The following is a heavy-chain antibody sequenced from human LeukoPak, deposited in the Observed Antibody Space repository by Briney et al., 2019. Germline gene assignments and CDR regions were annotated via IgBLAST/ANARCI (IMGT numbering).Heavy chain of an antibody. CDR2: INHSGST. D-gene: IGHD3-9*01. CDR1: GGSFSGYY. CDR3: ARGGVIRNFDWLYTEYFPH. J-gene: IGHJ1*01. V-gene: IGHV4-34*01. Sequence: SETLSLTCAVYGGSFSGYYWSWIRQPPGKGLEWIGEINHSGSTNYNPSLKSRVTILVDTSKNQFSLKLSSVTAADTAVYYCARGGVIRNFDWLYTEYFPHWGQRALVTVSS.